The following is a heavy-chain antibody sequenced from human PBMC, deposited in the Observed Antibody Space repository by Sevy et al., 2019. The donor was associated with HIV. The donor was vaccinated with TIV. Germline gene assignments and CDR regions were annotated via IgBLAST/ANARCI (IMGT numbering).Heavy chain of an antibody. CDR3: TTDAHDFTNYPSPYYFDQ. D-gene: IGHD4-4*01. CDR2: IKSKTDGGPT. Sequence: GGSLRLSCAASGFTLSDAWMSWVRQAPGKGLEWVGRIKSKTDGGPTDYAAPVKGRFTISRDESKNTLYLQMNSLKTDDSAVYYCTTDAHDFTNYPSPYYFDQWGQGTLVTVSS. CDR1: GFTLSDAW. V-gene: IGHV3-15*01. J-gene: IGHJ4*02.